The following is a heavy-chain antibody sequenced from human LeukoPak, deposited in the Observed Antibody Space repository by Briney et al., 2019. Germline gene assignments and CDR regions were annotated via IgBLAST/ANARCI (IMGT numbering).Heavy chain of an antibody. CDR3: AKGRAGIDH. J-gene: IGHJ4*02. D-gene: IGHD6-19*01. CDR2: ISGSGGST. V-gene: IGHV3-23*01. Sequence: PGGSLRLSCAASGFTFSSHAMRWVRQAPGKGLEWVSGISGSGGSTYYADSVKGRFTISRDNSKNTLYVQMNSLRAEDTAVYYCAKGRAGIDHWGQGTLVIVSS. CDR1: GFTFSSHA.